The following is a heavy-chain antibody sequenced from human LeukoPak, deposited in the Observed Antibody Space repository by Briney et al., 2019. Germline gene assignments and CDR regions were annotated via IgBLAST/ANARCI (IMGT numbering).Heavy chain of an antibody. Sequence: GGSLRLSCAASEFTFSSYVMAWVRQAPGKGLEWVSAISGSGGNTYYADSVKGRFTISRDNSKNTLYLQMNSLRAEDTAVYYCAKAKTMTHDAFDIWGQGTMVTVSS. CDR3: AKAKTMTHDAFDI. D-gene: IGHD3-22*01. CDR1: EFTFSSYV. V-gene: IGHV3-23*01. J-gene: IGHJ3*02. CDR2: ISGSGGNT.